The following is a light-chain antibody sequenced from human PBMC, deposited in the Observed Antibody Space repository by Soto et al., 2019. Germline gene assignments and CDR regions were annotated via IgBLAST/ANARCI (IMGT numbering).Light chain of an antibody. Sequence: DIQMTQSPSTLSASVGDRVTITCRASQSISSWLAWYQQKPGKAPKLLIYKASSLESGVPSRFSGSGSGTEFTLTISSLQPDDFATYYCQQCNSYFSLTFGGGTKVEIK. CDR1: QSISSW. CDR2: KAS. J-gene: IGKJ4*01. CDR3: QQCNSYFSLT. V-gene: IGKV1-5*03.